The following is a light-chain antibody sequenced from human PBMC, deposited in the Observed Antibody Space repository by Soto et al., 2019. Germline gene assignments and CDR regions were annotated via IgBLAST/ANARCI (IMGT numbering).Light chain of an antibody. CDR3: QSYDSSLSGYV. V-gene: IGLV1-40*01. CDR2: DNN. CDR1: SSNLGAGYL. Sequence: QLVLTQPPSVSGAPGHRVTISCTGTSSNLGAGYLVHWYQQFPGTAPKLLIYDNNNRPSGVPDRFSGSKSGTSASLAITGLQAEDEADYYCQSYDSSLSGYVFGSGTKLTVL. J-gene: IGLJ1*01.